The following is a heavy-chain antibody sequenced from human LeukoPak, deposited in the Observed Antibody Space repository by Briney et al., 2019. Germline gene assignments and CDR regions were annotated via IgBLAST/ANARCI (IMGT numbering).Heavy chain of an antibody. V-gene: IGHV3-21*04. D-gene: IGHD6-13*01. CDR1: GFTFNTYT. Sequence: KAGGSLRLSCAASGFTFNTYTMNWVRQAPGKGLEWVSSITASSTAIYSADSVKGRFTISRDNSKNTLYLQMNSLRAEDTAVYYCAKDLRQQLVLYYFDYWGQGTLVTVSS. CDR3: AKDLRQQLVLYYFDY. CDR2: ITASSTAI. J-gene: IGHJ4*02.